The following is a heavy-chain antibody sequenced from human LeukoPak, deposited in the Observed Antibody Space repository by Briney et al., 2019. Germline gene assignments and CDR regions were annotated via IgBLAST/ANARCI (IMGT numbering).Heavy chain of an antibody. Sequence: ASVKVSCKVSGYTLTELSMHWVRQAPGKGLEWMGGFDPEDGETIYAQKFQGRVTMTEDTSTDTAYMELSSLRSEDTAVYYCATKYSSGHYYYYYYMDVWGKGTTATVSS. CDR3: ATKYSSGHYYYYYYMDV. J-gene: IGHJ6*03. CDR2: FDPEDGET. V-gene: IGHV1-24*01. CDR1: GYTLTELS. D-gene: IGHD6-19*01.